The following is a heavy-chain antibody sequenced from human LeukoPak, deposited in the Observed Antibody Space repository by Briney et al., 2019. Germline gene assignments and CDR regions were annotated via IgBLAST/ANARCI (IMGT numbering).Heavy chain of an antibody. CDR3: ARGGRASIAAAGPRDC. CDR1: GYTFTSYG. D-gene: IGHD6-13*01. V-gene: IGHV1-18*04. Sequence: GASVKVFCKASGYTFTSYGISWVRQAPGQGLEWMGWISAYNGNTNYAQKLQGRVTMTTDTSTSTAYMELRSLRSDDTAVYYCARGGRASIAAAGPRDCWGQGTLVTVSS. J-gene: IGHJ4*02. CDR2: ISAYNGNT.